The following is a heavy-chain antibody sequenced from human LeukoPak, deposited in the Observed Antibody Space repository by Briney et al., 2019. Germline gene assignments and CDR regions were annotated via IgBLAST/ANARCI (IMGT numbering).Heavy chain of an antibody. J-gene: IGHJ4*02. CDR1: GGSISSSSYY. Sequence: SETLSLTCTVPGGSISSSSYYWGWIRQPPGKGLEWIGSIYYSGSTYYNPSLKSRVTISVDTSKDQFSLKLSSVTAADTAVYYCARQRVESSGPFDYWGQGTLVTVSS. V-gene: IGHV4-39*01. CDR2: IYYSGST. CDR3: ARQRVESSGPFDY. D-gene: IGHD3-22*01.